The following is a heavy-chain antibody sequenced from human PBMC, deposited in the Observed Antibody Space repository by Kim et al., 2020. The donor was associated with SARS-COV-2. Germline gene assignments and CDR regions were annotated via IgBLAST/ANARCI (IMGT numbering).Heavy chain of an antibody. CDR3: AKDSRASGSYYNY. CDR2: IYSGGGST. CDR1: GFTFSSYA. D-gene: IGHD3-10*01. Sequence: GGSLRRSCAASGFTFSSYAMSWVRQAPGEGLEWVSVIYSGGGSTYYADSMKGRFTISRDNSKNTLYLQMNSLRAEDTAVYYCAKDSRASGSYYNYWGQGTLVTVSS. V-gene: IGHV3-23*03. J-gene: IGHJ4*02.